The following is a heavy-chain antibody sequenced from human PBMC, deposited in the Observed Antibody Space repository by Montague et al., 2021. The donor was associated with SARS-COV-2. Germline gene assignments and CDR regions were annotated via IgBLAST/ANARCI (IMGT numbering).Heavy chain of an antibody. J-gene: IGHJ4*02. D-gene: IGHD4-17*01. Sequence: SETLSHTYTVSGGSVSRISSHWGWIRQPPGKGLEYIGSFYYAGGTQYNPSLKSRVTISVDTSNDQFSLKMNSVTAADTAVYFCARLYGSSFDYWGQGTLVTVSS. CDR1: GGSVSRISSH. CDR2: FYYAGGT. V-gene: IGHV4-39*01. CDR3: ARLYGSSFDY.